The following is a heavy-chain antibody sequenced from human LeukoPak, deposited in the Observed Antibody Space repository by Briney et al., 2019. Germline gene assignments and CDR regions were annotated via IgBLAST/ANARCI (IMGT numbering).Heavy chain of an antibody. Sequence: GGSLRLSCAASGFTFSSYAVHWVRQAPGKGLEWVAVISYDGSNKYYADSVKGRFTISRDNSKNTLYLQMNSLRAEDTAVYYCASPAGRIAVAGTGIQASYWGQGTLVTVSS. V-gene: IGHV3-30-3*02. CDR1: GFTFSSYA. J-gene: IGHJ4*02. D-gene: IGHD6-19*01. CDR2: ISYDGSNK. CDR3: ASPAGRIAVAGTGIQASY.